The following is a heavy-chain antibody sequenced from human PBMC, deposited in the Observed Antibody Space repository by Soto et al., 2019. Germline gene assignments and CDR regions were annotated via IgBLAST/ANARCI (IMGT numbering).Heavy chain of an antibody. J-gene: IGHJ2*01. Sequence: SETLSLTCTVSGGSISSGDYYLSWIRQPPGKGLEWIGYIYYSGSTYYNPSLKSRVTISVGTSKNQFSLKLSSVTAADTAVYYCARGNGGNSWYFDLWGRGTLVTVSS. CDR1: GGSISSGDYY. CDR2: IYYSGST. V-gene: IGHV4-30-4*01. CDR3: ARGNGGNSWYFDL. D-gene: IGHD2-21*02.